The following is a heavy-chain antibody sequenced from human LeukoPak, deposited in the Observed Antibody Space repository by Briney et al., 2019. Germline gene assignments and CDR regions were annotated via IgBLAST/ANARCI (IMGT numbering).Heavy chain of an antibody. CDR2: INHSGST. CDR3: ARAAAAGRGGNWFDP. CDR1: GGSFSGYY. J-gene: IGHJ5*02. Sequence: PSETLSLTCAVYGGSFSGYYWSWIRQPPGKGLEWIGEINHSGSTNYNPSLKGRVTISVDTSKNQFSLKLSSVTAADTAVYYCARAAAAGRGGNWFDPWGRGTLVTVSS. V-gene: IGHV4-34*01. D-gene: IGHD6-13*01.